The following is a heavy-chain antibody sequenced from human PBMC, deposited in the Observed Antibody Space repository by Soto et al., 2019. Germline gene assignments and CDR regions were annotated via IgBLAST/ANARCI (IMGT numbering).Heavy chain of an antibody. V-gene: IGHV4-59*08. CDR3: ARHLRSNGAVAGTDY. D-gene: IGHD6-19*01. Sequence: SETLSLTCTVSGGSISSYYWSWIRQPPGKGLEWIGYIYYSGSTNYNPSLKSRVTISVDTSKNQFSLKLSSVTAADTAVYYCARHLRSNGAVAGTDYWGQGTLVTVSS. CDR1: GGSISSYY. CDR2: IYYSGST. J-gene: IGHJ4*02.